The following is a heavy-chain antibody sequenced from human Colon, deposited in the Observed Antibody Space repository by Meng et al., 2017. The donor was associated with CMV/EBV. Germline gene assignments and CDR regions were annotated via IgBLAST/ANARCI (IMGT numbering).Heavy chain of an antibody. Sequence: FSGYYWSWIRQPPGQGLEWMGIINPSGGSTSYAQKFQGRVTMTRDTSTSTVYMELSSLRSEDTAVYYCARVHSSTSYDLDYWGQGTLVTVSS. CDR1: FSGYY. D-gene: IGHD2-2*01. J-gene: IGHJ4*02. V-gene: IGHV1-46*01. CDR2: INPSGGST. CDR3: ARVHSSTSYDLDY.